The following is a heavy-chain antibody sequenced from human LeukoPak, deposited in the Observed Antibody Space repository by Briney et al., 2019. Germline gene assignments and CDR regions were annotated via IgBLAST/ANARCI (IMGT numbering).Heavy chain of an antibody. J-gene: IGHJ5*02. CDR3: AREPSTVRWVDP. D-gene: IGHD2-8*02. CDR1: GGSISGYY. V-gene: IGHV4-4*07. Sequence: SETLSLTCTVSGGSISGYYWSWIRQPAGKGLEWIGRIYSSGSTNYNPSLKSRVPMSVDTSKNQFSLNLSSVTAADTAGYYCAREPSTVRWVDPWGQGTLVTVSS. CDR2: IYSSGST.